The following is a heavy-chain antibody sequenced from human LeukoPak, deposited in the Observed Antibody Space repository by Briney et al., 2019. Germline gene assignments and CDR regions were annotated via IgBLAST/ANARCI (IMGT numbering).Heavy chain of an antibody. J-gene: IGHJ5*02. CDR1: GFIVSRSH. D-gene: IGHD5-12*01. V-gene: IGHV3-53*01. CDR3: ARDLNVDSSMFGH. Sequence: GGSLRLSCAGSGFIVSRSHISWVRQAPGMGLQWVSSLYSGGSMHYADSVKGRFTISRDTSRNTVSLQMNSLRVEDTAVYYCARDLNVDSSMFGHWGQGTPVTASS. CDR2: LYSGGSM.